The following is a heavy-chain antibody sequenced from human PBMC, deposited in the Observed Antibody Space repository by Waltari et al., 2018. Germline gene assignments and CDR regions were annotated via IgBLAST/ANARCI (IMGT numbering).Heavy chain of an antibody. J-gene: IGHJ4*02. CDR3: AKDRYCNYISCYGGWVY. Sequence: EVQLVESGGGLVQPGGSLRLSCAASGFPFSSYAMRWVRQAPGKGREWVSVISGSGDNTYYADSVKGRFTISRDNSKNTLYLQMNSLRADDTATYYCAKDRYCNYISCYGGWVYWGQGNLVTVSS. CDR2: ISGSGDNT. V-gene: IGHV3-23*04. CDR1: GFPFSSYA. D-gene: IGHD2-2*01.